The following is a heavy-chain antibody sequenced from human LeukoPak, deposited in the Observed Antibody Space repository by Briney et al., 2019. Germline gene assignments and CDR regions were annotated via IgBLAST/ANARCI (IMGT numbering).Heavy chain of an antibody. Sequence: PSGTLSLTCAVSGGSLSSSNWWSWVRQPPGKGLEWIGEIYHSGSTNYNPSLKSRVTISVDKSKNQFSLKLSSVTAADTAVYYCARSRGSEYSGSYILGYWGQGTLVTVSS. CDR3: ARSRGSEYSGSYILGY. J-gene: IGHJ4*02. D-gene: IGHD1-26*01. CDR1: GGSLSSSNW. CDR2: IYHSGST. V-gene: IGHV4-4*02.